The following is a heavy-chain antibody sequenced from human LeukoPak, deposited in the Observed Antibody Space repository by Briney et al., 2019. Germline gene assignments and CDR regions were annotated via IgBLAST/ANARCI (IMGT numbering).Heavy chain of an antibody. CDR2: IYYSGST. CDR3: ARVEGYDFWSGLSYFDY. J-gene: IGHJ4*02. D-gene: IGHD3-3*01. V-gene: IGHV4-59*01. Sequence: PSETLSLTCTVSGGSISSYYWIWIRQPPGKGLEWIGYIYYSGSTNYNPSLKSRVTISVDTSKNQFSLKLSSVTTADTAVYYCARVEGYDFWSGLSYFDYWGQGSLVTVSS. CDR1: GGSISSYY.